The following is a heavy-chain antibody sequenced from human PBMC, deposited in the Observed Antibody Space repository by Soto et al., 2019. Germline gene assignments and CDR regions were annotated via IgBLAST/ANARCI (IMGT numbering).Heavy chain of an antibody. CDR1: GYSFTSYW. CDR3: ARISSRPNYYYYGMDV. V-gene: IGHV5-10-1*01. D-gene: IGHD6-13*01. CDR2: IDPSDSYT. J-gene: IGHJ6*02. Sequence: GESLKISCKGSGYSFTSYWISWVRQMPGKGLEWMGRIDPSDSYTNYSPSFQGHVTISADKSISTAYLQWSSLKASDTAMYYCARISSRPNYYYYGMDVWGQGTTVTVSS.